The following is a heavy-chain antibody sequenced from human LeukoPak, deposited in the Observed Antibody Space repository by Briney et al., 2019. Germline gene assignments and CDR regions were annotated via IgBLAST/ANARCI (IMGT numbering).Heavy chain of an antibody. V-gene: IGHV3-7*05. J-gene: IGHJ4*02. CDR1: GFTFSNYW. CDR3: AITAFRTAPYFDY. D-gene: IGHD1-14*01. CDR2: IKQDGSEK. Sequence: GGSVRLSCAHSGFTFSNYWMSWVRQAPGKGLEGVANIKQDGSEKYYVDSVRGRYTISRDNAKNSLYLQMNSLRADDTAVYYCAITAFRTAPYFDYWGQGTLVTVS.